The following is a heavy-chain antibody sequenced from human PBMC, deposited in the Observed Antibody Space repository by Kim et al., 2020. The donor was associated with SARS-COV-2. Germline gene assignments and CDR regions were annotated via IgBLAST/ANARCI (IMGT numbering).Heavy chain of an antibody. CDR3: TRSVAGNRGYFDY. CDR1: GFTSGDYA. D-gene: IGHD6-19*01. CDR2: IRSKAYGGTT. J-gene: IGHJ4*02. Sequence: GGSLRLSCTASGFTSGDYAMSWFRQAPGKGLEWVGFIRSKAYGGTTEYAASVKGRFTISRDDSKNIAYLQMNSLKTEDTAVYYCTRSVAGNRGYFDYWGQGTLVTVSS. V-gene: IGHV3-49*03.